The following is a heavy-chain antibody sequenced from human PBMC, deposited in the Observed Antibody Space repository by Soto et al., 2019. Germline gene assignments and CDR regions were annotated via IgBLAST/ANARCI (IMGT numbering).Heavy chain of an antibody. CDR2: ISSNGGST. Sequence: GGSLRLSCSASGFTFSSYAMHWVRQAPGKGLEYVSAISSNGGSTYYADSVKGRFTISRDNSKNTLYLQMSSLRAEDKAVYYCVKDPNWNDNWFDPWGQGTLVTVSS. J-gene: IGHJ5*02. D-gene: IGHD1-20*01. CDR3: VKDPNWNDNWFDP. V-gene: IGHV3-64D*08. CDR1: GFTFSSYA.